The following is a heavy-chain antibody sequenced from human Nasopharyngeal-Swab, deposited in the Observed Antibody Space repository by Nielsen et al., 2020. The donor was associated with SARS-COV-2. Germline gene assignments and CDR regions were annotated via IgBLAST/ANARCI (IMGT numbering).Heavy chain of an antibody. D-gene: IGHD2-2*01. Sequence: GGSLRLSCAASGFTFTTYGMHWVRQAPGKGLEWLAVISYDGNNNYYADSVKGRFTISRDNSKSTLYLQMYSLRAEDTAVYYCARGHERIVVVPAALDPWGQGTLVTVSS. V-gene: IGHV3-30*03. CDR3: ARGHERIVVVPAALDP. CDR2: ISYDGNNN. CDR1: GFTFTTYG. J-gene: IGHJ5*02.